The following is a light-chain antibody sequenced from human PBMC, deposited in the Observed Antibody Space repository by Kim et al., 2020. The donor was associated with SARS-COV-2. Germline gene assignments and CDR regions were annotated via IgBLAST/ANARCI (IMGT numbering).Light chain of an antibody. CDR1: VATIPPNF. Sequence: TLPSPPTVATIPPNFSPAYPPRPATPPATVIPQDGQRPSGVPDRFSGSIDSSSNSASLSISGLRTEDEADYYCQSYDSSNIVVFGGGTQLTVL. V-gene: IGLV6-57*01. CDR3: QSYDSSNIVV. J-gene: IGLJ2*01. CDR2: QDG.